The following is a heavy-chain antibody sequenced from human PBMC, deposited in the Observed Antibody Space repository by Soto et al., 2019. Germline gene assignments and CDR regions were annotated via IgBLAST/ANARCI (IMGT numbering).Heavy chain of an antibody. CDR3: AKGRASDCPGCTQDY. D-gene: IGHD2-21*02. Sequence: GGSLRLSCAAYAFTFSSYAMSWVRQAPGKGLEWVSAVSGSGDSTYYADSVKGRFTISRDNSKNTLYLQMNSLRAEDTAVYYCAKGRASDCPGCTQDYWGQGTLVTVSS. J-gene: IGHJ4*02. CDR1: AFTFSSYA. CDR2: VSGSGDST. V-gene: IGHV3-23*01.